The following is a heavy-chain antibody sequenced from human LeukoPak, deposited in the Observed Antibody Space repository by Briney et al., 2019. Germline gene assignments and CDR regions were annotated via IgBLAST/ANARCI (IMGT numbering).Heavy chain of an antibody. CDR1: GFTFSSYA. J-gene: IGHJ4*02. D-gene: IGHD3-22*01. CDR3: ARDGVSRTMIVVPDY. V-gene: IGHV3-30-3*01. Sequence: GGSLRLSCAASGFTFSSYAMHWVRQAPGKGLEWVAVISYDGSNKYYADFVKGRFTISRDNSKNTLYLQMNSLRAEDTAVYYCARDGVSRTMIVVPDYWGQGTLVTVSS. CDR2: ISYDGSNK.